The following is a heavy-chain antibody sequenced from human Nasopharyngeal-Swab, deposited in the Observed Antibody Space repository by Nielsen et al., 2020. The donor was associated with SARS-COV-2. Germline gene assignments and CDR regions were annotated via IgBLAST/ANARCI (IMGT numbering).Heavy chain of an antibody. V-gene: IGHV3-7*01. J-gene: IGHJ1*01. CDR2: IKQDGSEK. CDR1: GFIFSNYW. Sequence: GESLKISCAASGFIFSNYWMSWVRQAPGKGLEWVANIKQDGSEKYYVDSVKGRFTISRDNAKNSLYLQMNSLRAEDTAVYYCARVESSSWYFQHWGQGTLVTVPS. D-gene: IGHD6-13*01. CDR3: ARVESSSWYFQH.